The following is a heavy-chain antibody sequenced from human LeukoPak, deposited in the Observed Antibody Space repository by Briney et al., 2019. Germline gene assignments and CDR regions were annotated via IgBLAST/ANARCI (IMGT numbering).Heavy chain of an antibody. CDR1: GHSFTDYW. D-gene: IGHD2-2*01. CDR3: ARLYTPSWKGPGYFDY. Sequence: SGGSLRLSCQGTGHSFTDYWIGWVRQMPGKGLEWMGVIYPGDSDARYSPSFQGQVTISVDKSITTAYLQWSSLEASDTAMYYCARLYTPSWKGPGYFDYWGQGTLVTVSS. CDR2: IYPGDSDA. J-gene: IGHJ4*02. V-gene: IGHV5-51*01.